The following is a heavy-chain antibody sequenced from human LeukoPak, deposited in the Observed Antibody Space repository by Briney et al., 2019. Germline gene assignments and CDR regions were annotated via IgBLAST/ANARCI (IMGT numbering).Heavy chain of an antibody. V-gene: IGHV4-59*01. Sequence: SETLSLTCTVSGGSISSYCWSWIRQPPGKGLEWIGYIYYSGSTNYNPSLKSRVTISVDTSKNQFSLKLSSVTAADTAVYYCARRARGYSYGIFDYWGQGTLVTVSS. J-gene: IGHJ4*02. CDR3: ARRARGYSYGIFDY. CDR2: IYYSGST. CDR1: GGSISSYC. D-gene: IGHD5-18*01.